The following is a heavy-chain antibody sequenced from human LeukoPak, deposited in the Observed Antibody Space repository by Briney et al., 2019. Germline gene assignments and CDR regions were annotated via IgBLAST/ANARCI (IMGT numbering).Heavy chain of an antibody. J-gene: IGHJ4*02. V-gene: IGHV4-59*01. CDR1: GGSISSYY. Sequence: SETLSLTCTVSGGSISSYYWSWIRQPPGKGLEWSGYIYYSGSTNYNPSLKSLVTISVDTSKNQFSLKLSSVTAADTAVYYCARHDYYGSGTYYMPFDHWGQGTLVTVPS. D-gene: IGHD3-10*01. CDR2: IYYSGST. CDR3: ARHDYYGSGTYYMPFDH.